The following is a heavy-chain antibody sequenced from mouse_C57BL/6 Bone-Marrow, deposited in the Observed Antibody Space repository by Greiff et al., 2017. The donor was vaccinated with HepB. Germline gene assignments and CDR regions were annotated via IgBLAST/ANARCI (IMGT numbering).Heavy chain of an antibody. CDR1: GFTFSSYT. V-gene: IGHV5-9*01. CDR3: ASSDGYYDAMDY. CDR2: ISGGGGNT. Sequence: DVKLVESGGGLVKPGGSLKLSCAASGFTFSSYTMSWVRQTPEKRLEWVATISGGGGNTYYPDSVKGRFTISRDNAKNTLYLQMSSLRSEDTALYYCASSDGYYDAMDYWGQGTSVTVSS. D-gene: IGHD2-3*01. J-gene: IGHJ4*01.